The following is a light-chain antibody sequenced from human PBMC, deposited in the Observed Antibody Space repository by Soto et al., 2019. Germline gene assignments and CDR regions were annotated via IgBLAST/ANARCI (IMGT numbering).Light chain of an antibody. CDR1: QSVRSD. CDR2: GAS. V-gene: IGKV3-15*01. Sequence: EIVMTQSPATLSVSPGERATLSCRASQSVRSDLAWYQQRPGQAPRLLIYGASTRATGIPARFSGSGSGTEFTLTISSLQPDDFATYYCQQYNSYSEAFGQGTKVDIK. J-gene: IGKJ1*01. CDR3: QQYNSYSEA.